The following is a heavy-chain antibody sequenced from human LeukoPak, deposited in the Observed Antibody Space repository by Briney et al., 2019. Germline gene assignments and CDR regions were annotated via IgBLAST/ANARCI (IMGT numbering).Heavy chain of an antibody. CDR3: ASLLYDYFSGSYYYFDY. CDR2: VYYSGYT. Sequence: SEALSLTCTVSGDSISTSTTYHWGWIRQPPGKGLEWIGSVYYSGYTYYHPSLTTRVTISVDTAKYPFSLKLTSVTAAATAVYYCASLLYDYFSGSYYYFDYWGRGTLVTVSS. V-gene: IGHV4-39*07. D-gene: IGHD2-15*01. CDR1: GDSISTSTTYH. J-gene: IGHJ4*02.